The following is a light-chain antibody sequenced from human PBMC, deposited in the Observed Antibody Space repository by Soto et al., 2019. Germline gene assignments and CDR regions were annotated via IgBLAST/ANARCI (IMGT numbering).Light chain of an antibody. V-gene: IGKV3-20*01. CDR3: QQYGSSPRT. CDR1: QSVSSN. J-gene: IGKJ1*01. CDR2: GAS. Sequence: EIVLTQSPCTLSLSAGDRANLSWRASQSVSSNLAWYQQKPGQAPRILIYGASSRATGIPDRFSGSGSGTDFTLTISRLEPEDFAVYYCQQYGSSPRTFGQGTKVDIK.